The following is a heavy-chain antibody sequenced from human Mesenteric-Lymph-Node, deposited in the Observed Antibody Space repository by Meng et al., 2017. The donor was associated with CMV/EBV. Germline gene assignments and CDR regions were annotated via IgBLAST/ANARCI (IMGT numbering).Heavy chain of an antibody. CDR3: ARIRGSSVVDY. Sequence: SETLSLTCTVSGGSLSSSSYYWGWIRQPPGKGLEWIGSMYYSGSTYYNPSLKSRVTVSIDTSKKQFSLKLSSVTAADTAVYYCARIRGSSVVDYWGQGTLVTVSS. CDR2: MYYSGST. J-gene: IGHJ4*02. V-gene: IGHV4-39*07. CDR1: GGSLSSSSYY. D-gene: IGHD6-6*01.